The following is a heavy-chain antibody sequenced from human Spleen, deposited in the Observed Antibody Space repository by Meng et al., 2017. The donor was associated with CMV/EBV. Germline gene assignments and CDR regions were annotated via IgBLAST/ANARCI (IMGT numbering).Heavy chain of an antibody. CDR2: IRYDGSNK. Sequence: GESLRLSCAASGFTFSSYGMHWVRQAPGKGLEWVAFIRYDGSNKYYADSVKGRFTISRDNSKNTLYLQMNSLRAEDTAVYYCAKDVRYCSSTSCYSPKEDYFDYWGQGTLVTVSS. CDR1: GFTFSSYG. J-gene: IGHJ4*02. D-gene: IGHD2-2*01. CDR3: AKDVRYCSSTSCYSPKEDYFDY. V-gene: IGHV3-30*02.